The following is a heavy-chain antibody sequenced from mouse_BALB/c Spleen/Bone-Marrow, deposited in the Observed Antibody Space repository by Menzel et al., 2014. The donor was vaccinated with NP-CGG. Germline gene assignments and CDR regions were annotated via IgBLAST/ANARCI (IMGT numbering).Heavy chain of an antibody. V-gene: IGHV1S81*02. CDR1: GYTFTSYW. CDR3: ARYGNYDAMDY. Sequence: VQLQQSGAELVKPGASMKLPCKASGYTFTSYWMHWVKQRPGQGLEWIGEINPSNGRTNYNETFKSKATLTVDKSSTTAYMQLSSLTSDDSAVYYCARYGNYDAMDYWGQGTSVTVSS. CDR2: INPSNGRT. D-gene: IGHD2-1*01. J-gene: IGHJ4*01.